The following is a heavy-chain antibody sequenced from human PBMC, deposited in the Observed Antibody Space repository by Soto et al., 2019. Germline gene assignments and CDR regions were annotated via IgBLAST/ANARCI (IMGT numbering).Heavy chain of an antibody. Sequence: SLEISCTACGVTVGVSAMAGFCQAPGKGLEWVGFIRSKAYGGTTEYAASVKGRFTISRDDSKSIAYLQMNSMKTEDTAVYYCSRDRSVCDGACYLSDSWGQGTLVTVSP. J-gene: IGHJ5*01. D-gene: IGHD2-21*01. V-gene: IGHV3-49*03. CDR3: SRDRSVCDGACYLSDS. CDR1: GVTVGVSA. CDR2: IRSKAYGGTT.